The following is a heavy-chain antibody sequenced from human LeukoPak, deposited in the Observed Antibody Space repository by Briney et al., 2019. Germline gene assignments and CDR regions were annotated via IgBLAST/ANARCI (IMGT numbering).Heavy chain of an antibody. J-gene: IGHJ4*02. CDR1: GGSISSSTYY. CDR3: ARERYYYDSTSEGNY. D-gene: IGHD3-22*01. V-gene: IGHV4-39*01. CDR2: IYHSGST. Sequence: SETLSLTCTVSGGSISSSTYYWGWIRQPPGKGLEWIGSIYHSGSTYYNPSLKCRVTVSVDTSKNQFSLKLSSVTAADTAVYYCARERYYYDSTSEGNYWGQGTLVSVSS.